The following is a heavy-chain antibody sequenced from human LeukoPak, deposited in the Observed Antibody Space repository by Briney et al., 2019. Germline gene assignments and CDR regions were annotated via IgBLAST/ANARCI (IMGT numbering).Heavy chain of an antibody. CDR3: ARIQDYEGAYMDV. D-gene: IGHD4-17*01. CDR2: NFSNDEK. CDR1: GFSLSNARMG. J-gene: IGHJ6*03. V-gene: IGHV2-26*01. Sequence: SGPTLVNPTETLTLTCTVSGFSLSNARMGVSWIRQPPGKALEWLAHNFSNDEKSYSTSLKSRLTISKDTSKSQVVLTMTNMVPVDTATYYCARIQDYEGAYMDVWGKGTTVTVSS.